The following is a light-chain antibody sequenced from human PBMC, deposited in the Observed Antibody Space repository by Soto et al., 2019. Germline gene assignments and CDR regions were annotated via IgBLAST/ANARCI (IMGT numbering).Light chain of an antibody. J-gene: IGKJ2*01. Sequence: EIVLTQSPGTLSLSPGERATLSCRASQSVXAXFVAWDQQKPGQPPRLFIYAASGRAAGIPDRFSGSGSGTDFTLTISRLEPEDFAVYYCQQYGSSPYTFAQGTKLEI. V-gene: IGKV3-20*01. CDR3: QQYGSSPYT. CDR1: QSVXAXF. CDR2: AAS.